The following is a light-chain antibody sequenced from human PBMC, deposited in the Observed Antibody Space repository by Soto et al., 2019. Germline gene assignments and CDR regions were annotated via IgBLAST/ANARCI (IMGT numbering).Light chain of an antibody. V-gene: IGKV2-28*01. CDR2: LGS. J-gene: IGKJ5*01. Sequence: DIVMTQSPLSLPVTPGEPASISCRSSQSLLHSNGYNYLDWYLQKPGQSPQILIYLGSNRASGVPDRFSGSGSGTDFTLKISRVEAEDVGVYYCMQALQTHFGQGTRLEIK. CDR3: MQALQTH. CDR1: QSLLHSNGYNY.